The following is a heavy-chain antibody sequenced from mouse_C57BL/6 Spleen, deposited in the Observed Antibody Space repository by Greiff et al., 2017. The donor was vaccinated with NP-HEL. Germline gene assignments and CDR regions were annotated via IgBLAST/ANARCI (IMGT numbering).Heavy chain of an antibody. Sequence: EVQLQQSGAELVKPGASVKLSCTASGFNIRDYYMHWVKQRTEQGLEWIGRIDPEDGENKYAPKFQGKATKTASTSSNPAYMQLSSLTSEDTAVYYCARRGVYDVNFDYWGQGTTLTVSS. CDR3: ARRGVYDVNFDY. V-gene: IGHV14-2*01. J-gene: IGHJ2*01. D-gene: IGHD2-3*01. CDR2: IDPEDGEN. CDR1: GFNIRDYY.